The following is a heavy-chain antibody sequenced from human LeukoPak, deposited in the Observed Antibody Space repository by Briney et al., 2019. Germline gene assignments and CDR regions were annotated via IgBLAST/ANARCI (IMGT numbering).Heavy chain of an antibody. Sequence: ASVKVSCKVSGYTLTELSMHWVRQAPGKGLEWMGGFDPEDGETIYAQKFQGRVTMTEDPSTDTAYMELSSLRSEDTAVYYCATARATMVRGVIAPPDYWGQGTLVTVSS. V-gene: IGHV1-24*01. CDR3: ATARATMVRGVIAPPDY. D-gene: IGHD3-10*01. CDR2: FDPEDGET. CDR1: GYTLTELS. J-gene: IGHJ4*02.